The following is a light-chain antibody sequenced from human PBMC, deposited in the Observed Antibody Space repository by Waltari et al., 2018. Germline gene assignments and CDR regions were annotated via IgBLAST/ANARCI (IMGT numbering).Light chain of an antibody. CDR3: QTWDSNTGV. V-gene: IGLV3-1*01. CDR2: QDT. Sequence: SYDLIQPPSVSVSPGQTASITCSGDELGNKYVYWYQQKSGQSPILVIYQDTNRPSGIPELFSGSNSGNTATLTIRGTQALDEADFYCQTWDSNTGVFGGGTKLTVL. J-gene: IGLJ2*01. CDR1: ELGNKY.